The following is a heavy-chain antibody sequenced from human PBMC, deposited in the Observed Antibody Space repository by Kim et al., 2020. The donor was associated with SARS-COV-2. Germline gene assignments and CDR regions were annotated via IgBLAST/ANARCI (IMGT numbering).Heavy chain of an antibody. CDR3: TTELLPWNYGDYQSGGDF. CDR1: GFTFSNAW. V-gene: IGHV3-15*01. J-gene: IGHJ6*02. CDR2: IKSKTGGGTS. D-gene: IGHD4-17*01. Sequence: GGSLRLSCAASGFTFSNAWMSWVRQAPGKGLEWVGRIKSKTGGGTSDYAAPVKCRFTISRADTKDPLYLQMNSLKTEDTAVYYCTTELLPWNYGDYQSGGDFWGQGTTVTLSS.